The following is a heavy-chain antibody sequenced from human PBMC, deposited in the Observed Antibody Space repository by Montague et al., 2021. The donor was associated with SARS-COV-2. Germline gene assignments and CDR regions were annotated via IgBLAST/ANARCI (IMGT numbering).Heavy chain of an antibody. CDR2: ISGSGGST. Sequence: SLRLSCAASGFTFSIYAMSWVRQAPGKGPEWVSAISGSGGSTYYADSVKGRFTISRDNSKNTLYLQMNSLRAEDTAVYYCAKDIAVLGELSYYYGMDVWGQGTTVTVSS. CDR1: GFTFSIYA. D-gene: IGHD3-10*01. CDR3: AKDIAVLGELSYYYGMDV. V-gene: IGHV3-23*01. J-gene: IGHJ6*02.